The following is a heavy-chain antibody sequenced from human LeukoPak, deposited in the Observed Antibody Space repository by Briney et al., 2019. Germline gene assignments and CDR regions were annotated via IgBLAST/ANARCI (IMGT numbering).Heavy chain of an antibody. J-gene: IGHJ4*02. CDR1: GFALRTYG. CDR3: ARDVQWLIDY. Sequence: PGTSLRLSCVASGFALRTYGMHWVRQAPGKGLEWVAHIWFDGVNKHYGDSVKGRFTISRDNSQNTLYLQMNSLRAEDTAVYYCARDVQWLIDYWGQGTLVTVSS. CDR2: IWFDGVNK. V-gene: IGHV3-33*01. D-gene: IGHD6-19*01.